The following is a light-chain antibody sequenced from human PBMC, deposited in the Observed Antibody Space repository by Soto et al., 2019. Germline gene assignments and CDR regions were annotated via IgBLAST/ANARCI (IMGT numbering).Light chain of an antibody. Sequence: DIQMTQSPSTLSASVGDSVTVTCRASQSISTWLAWYQQKPGRAPKLLIYDSSSLESGVPSRFSGSGSWTEFTLTISSLQSEDFAVYYCQQYNTWPPITFGQGTRLEIK. CDR1: QSISTW. CDR2: DSS. J-gene: IGKJ5*01. V-gene: IGKV1-5*01. CDR3: QQYNTWPPIT.